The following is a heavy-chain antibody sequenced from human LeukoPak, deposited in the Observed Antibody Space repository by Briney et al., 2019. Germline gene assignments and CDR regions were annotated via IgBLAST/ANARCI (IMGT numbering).Heavy chain of an antibody. CDR3: ARGERYYYDSSGYSISYYGMDV. Sequence: SVKVSCKASGGTFSSYAISWVRQAPGQGLEWMGGIIPIFGTANYAQKFQSRVTITADESTSTAYMELSSLRSEDTAVYYCARGERYYYDSSGYSISYYGMDVWGQGTTVTVSS. CDR2: IIPIFGTA. J-gene: IGHJ6*02. CDR1: GGTFSSYA. V-gene: IGHV1-69*01. D-gene: IGHD3-22*01.